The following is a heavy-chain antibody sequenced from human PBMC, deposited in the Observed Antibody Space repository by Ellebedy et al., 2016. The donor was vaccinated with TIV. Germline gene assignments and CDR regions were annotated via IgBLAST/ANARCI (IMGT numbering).Heavy chain of an antibody. CDR1: GFTFSSYW. CDR2: MKYDGSRE. V-gene: IGHV3-7*02. J-gene: IGHJ4*02. D-gene: IGHD4-11*01. CDR3: TSYSYPLVY. Sequence: GGSLRLXXAGSGFTFSSYWMSWVRQAPGKTLEWVAHMKYDGSRETYVDSVKGRFTISRDNAKNSLFLQMSSLRTEDTAIYYCTSYSYPLVYWGQGTLVTVSS.